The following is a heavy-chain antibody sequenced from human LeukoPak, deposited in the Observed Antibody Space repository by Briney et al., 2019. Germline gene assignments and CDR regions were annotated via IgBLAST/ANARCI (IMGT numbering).Heavy chain of an antibody. D-gene: IGHD5-18*01. CDR2: INHSGST. Sequence: SETLSLTCTVSGGSISSYYWSWIRQPPGKGLEWIGEINHSGSTNYSPSLKSRVTISFDTSKNQFSLKLSSVIAADTAVYYCARTRGHTYAQPTYFFDYWGQGTLVTVSS. J-gene: IGHJ4*02. V-gene: IGHV4-34*01. CDR3: ARTRGHTYAQPTYFFDY. CDR1: GGSISSYY.